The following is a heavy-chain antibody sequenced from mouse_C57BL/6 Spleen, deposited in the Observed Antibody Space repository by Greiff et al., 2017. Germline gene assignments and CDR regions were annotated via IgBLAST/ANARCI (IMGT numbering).Heavy chain of an antibody. J-gene: IGHJ2*01. V-gene: IGHV1-82*01. CDR2: IYPGDGDT. CDR1: GYAFSSSW. D-gene: IGHD1-1*01. CDR3: ARDYGSSYFDY. Sequence: QVQLQQSGPELVKPGASVKISCKASGYAFSSSWMNWVKQRPGKGLEWIGRIYPGDGDTNYNGKFKGKATVTADKSSSTAYIQLSSLTSENSAVYFCARDYGSSYFDYWGQGTTLTVSS.